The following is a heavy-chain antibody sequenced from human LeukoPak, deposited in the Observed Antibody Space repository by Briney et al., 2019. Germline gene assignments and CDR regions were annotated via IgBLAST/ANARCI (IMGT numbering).Heavy chain of an antibody. CDR3: AKVGIGSRDGYFDY. Sequence: PGGSLRLSCAASGFTFSNYGMHWVRQAPGKGLEWVAVTSYDGGSNKYYADSAKGRFTISRDNSMNTLYLQMNSLRAEDTAVYYCAKVGIGSRDGYFDYWGQGTLVTVSS. CDR1: GFTFSNYG. D-gene: IGHD6-13*01. V-gene: IGHV3-30*18. J-gene: IGHJ4*02. CDR2: TSYDGGSNK.